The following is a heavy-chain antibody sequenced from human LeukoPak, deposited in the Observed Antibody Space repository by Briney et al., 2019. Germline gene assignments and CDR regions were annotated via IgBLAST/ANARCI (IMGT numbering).Heavy chain of an antibody. D-gene: IGHD3-16*02. CDR2: IYYSGST. Sequence: SETLSLTCTVSGGSISSSSYYWGWIRQPPGKGLEWIGSIYYSGSTYYNPSLKSRVTISVDTSKNQFSLKLSSVTAADTAVYYCARLRLGELSLFDYWGQGTLVTVSS. CDR3: ARLRLGELSLFDY. J-gene: IGHJ4*02. CDR1: GGSISSSSYY. V-gene: IGHV4-39*01.